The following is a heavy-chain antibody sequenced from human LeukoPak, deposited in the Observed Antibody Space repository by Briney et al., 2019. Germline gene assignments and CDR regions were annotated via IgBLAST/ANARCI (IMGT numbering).Heavy chain of an antibody. CDR2: MNPNSGNT. CDR3: ARATPGGLHGYSFDY. V-gene: IGHV1-8*02. D-gene: IGHD5-24*01. Sequence: ASVKVSCKASGYTFKNYDIDWVRQATGQGLEWMGWMNPNSGNTGFAQKFQDRVSMTRDTSINTAYMELTSLRSGDTAVYYCARATPGGLHGYSFDYWGQGTVVTVYS. CDR1: GYTFKNYD. J-gene: IGHJ4*02.